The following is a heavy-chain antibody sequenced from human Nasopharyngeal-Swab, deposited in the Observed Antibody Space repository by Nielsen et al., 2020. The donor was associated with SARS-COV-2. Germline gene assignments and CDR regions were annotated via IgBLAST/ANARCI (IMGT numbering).Heavy chain of an antibody. CDR3: ARDEKQIGYYYYGMDV. D-gene: IGHD1/OR15-1a*01. Sequence: ASVKVSCKVSGYTLTELSMHWVRQAPGKGLEWMGGFDPEDGETIYAQKFQGRVTMTEDTSTDTAYMELSRLRSDDTAVYYCARDEKQIGYYYYGMDVWGQGTTVTVSS. J-gene: IGHJ6*02. V-gene: IGHV1-24*01. CDR1: GYTLTELS. CDR2: FDPEDGET.